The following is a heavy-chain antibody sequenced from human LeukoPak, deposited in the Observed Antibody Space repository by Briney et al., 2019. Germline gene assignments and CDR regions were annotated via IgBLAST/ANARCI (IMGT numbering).Heavy chain of an antibody. J-gene: IGHJ6*03. Sequence: GASVKVSCKASGYTLTSYDINWVRQATGQGLEWMGWMNPNSGNTGYAQKFQGRVTITRNTSISTAYMELSSLRSEDTAVYYCARGGPRHIVVVPAAIPPGEDYYYYMDVWGKGTTVTVSS. D-gene: IGHD2-2*02. CDR2: MNPNSGNT. CDR1: GYTLTSYD. V-gene: IGHV1-8*01. CDR3: ARGGPRHIVVVPAAIPPGEDYYYYMDV.